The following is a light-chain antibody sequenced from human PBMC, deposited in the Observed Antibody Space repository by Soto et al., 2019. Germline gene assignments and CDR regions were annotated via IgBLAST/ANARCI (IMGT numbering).Light chain of an antibody. V-gene: IGKV3-11*01. Sequence: EIVLTQSPATLSFSPGERATLSSRPSQSVSSYLAWYQQKPGQAPRLLIYDASNRATGIPARFSGSGSGTDFTLTISSLEPEDFAVYYCQQRSNWPPLTFGGGTKVDIK. CDR2: DAS. J-gene: IGKJ4*01. CDR1: QSVSSY. CDR3: QQRSNWPPLT.